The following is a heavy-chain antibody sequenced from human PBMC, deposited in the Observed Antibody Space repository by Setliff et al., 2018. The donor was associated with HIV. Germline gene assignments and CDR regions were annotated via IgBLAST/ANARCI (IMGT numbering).Heavy chain of an antibody. CDR3: ARDFGVGRGAFDI. J-gene: IGHJ3*02. D-gene: IGHD1-26*01. Sequence: NWIRQSPGKGLEWVANINEAGSEKYSVDPVKGRFTISRDNAKNSLYLQMNSPRAEDTAVYYCARDFGVGRGAFDIWGQGTMVTVSS. V-gene: IGHV3-7*01. CDR2: INEAGSEK.